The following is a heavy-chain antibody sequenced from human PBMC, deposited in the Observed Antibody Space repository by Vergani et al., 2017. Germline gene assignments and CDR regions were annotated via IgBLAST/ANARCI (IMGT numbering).Heavy chain of an antibody. D-gene: IGHD4-23*01. CDR1: GGTFSSYA. CDR2: IIPIFGTA. CDR3: AVWVDYGGNSHLFDI. V-gene: IGHV1-69*06. Sequence: QVQLVQSGAEVKKPGSSVKVSCKASGGTFSSYAISWVRQAPGQGLEWMGGIIPIFGTANYAQKFQGRVTIIADKSTSTAYMERSSLRSEDTAVYYCAVWVDYGGNSHLFDIWGQGTMVTVSS. J-gene: IGHJ3*02.